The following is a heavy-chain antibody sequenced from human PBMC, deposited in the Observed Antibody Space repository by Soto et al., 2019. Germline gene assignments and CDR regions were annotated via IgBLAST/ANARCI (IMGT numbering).Heavy chain of an antibody. D-gene: IGHD3-22*01. CDR2: IVVGSGNT. CDR1: GFTFTSSA. Sequence: ASVKVSCKASGFTFTSSAVQWVRQARGQRLEWIGWIVVGSGNTNYAQKFQERVTITRDMSTSTAYMELSSLRSEDTAVYYCAADTVVVITPNYYYYGMDVWCQGTTVTVS. CDR3: AADTVVVITPNYYYYGMDV. V-gene: IGHV1-58*01. J-gene: IGHJ6*02.